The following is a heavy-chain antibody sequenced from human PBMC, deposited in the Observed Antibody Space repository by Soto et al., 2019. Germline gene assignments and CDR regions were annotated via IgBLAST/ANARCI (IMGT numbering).Heavy chain of an antibody. V-gene: IGHV3-11*06. J-gene: IGHJ4*02. CDR3: ARALGYCSCCSCYYDY. CDR2: ISSSSSHT. Sequence: AGSLRLSCAASGFTFSDYYMSSIRHAPGKGLEWVSYISSSSSHTNYADSVKGRFTISRDNAKNSLYLQRSGLRAEDTAVYYCARALGYCSCCSCYYDYWGQRTVDTVSS. CDR1: GFTFSDYY. D-gene: IGHD2-15*01.